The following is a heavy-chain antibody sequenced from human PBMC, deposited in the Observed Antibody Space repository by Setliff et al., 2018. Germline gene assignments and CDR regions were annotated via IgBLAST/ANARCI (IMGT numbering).Heavy chain of an antibody. D-gene: IGHD4-17*01. CDR3: VRDAGWQYDDYAGVYFPH. Sequence: ASVKVSCKASGYTFTGYYFHWVRQAPGQGLEWMGWINPNNGDTKSAQKFQGRLTMTRDTSISTAYMELSSLRSDDTAVYYCVRDAGWQYDDYAGVYFPHWGQGTLVTVSS. CDR2: INPNNGDT. CDR1: GYTFTGYY. V-gene: IGHV1-2*02. J-gene: IGHJ1*01.